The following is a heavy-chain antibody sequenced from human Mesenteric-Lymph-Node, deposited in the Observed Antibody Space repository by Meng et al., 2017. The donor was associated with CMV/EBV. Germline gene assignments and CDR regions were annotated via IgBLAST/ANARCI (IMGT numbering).Heavy chain of an antibody. CDR2: IYSGGST. J-gene: IGHJ4*02. CDR1: GFTFSSYW. D-gene: IGHD3-3*01. Sequence: GESLKISCAASGFTFSSYWMSWVRQAPGKGLEWVSVIYSGGSTYYADSVKGRFTISRDNSKNTLYLQMNSLRAEDTAVYYCARATPPYDFWSRSPPDYWGQGTLVTVSS. V-gene: IGHV3-66*02. CDR3: ARATPPYDFWSRSPPDY.